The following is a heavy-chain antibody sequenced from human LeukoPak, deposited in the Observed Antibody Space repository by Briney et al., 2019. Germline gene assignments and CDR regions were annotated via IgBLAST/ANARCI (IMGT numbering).Heavy chain of an antibody. J-gene: IGHJ6*02. CDR3: ARAGESGFWSGLRYYYYGMDV. V-gene: IGHV4-34*01. CDR1: GGSFSGYY. CDR2: INHSGST. Sequence: SETLSLTCAVYGGSFSGYYWSWIRQPPGKGLEWIGEINHSGSTNYNPSLKSRVTISVDTSKNQFSLKLSSVTAADTAVYYCARAGESGFWSGLRYYYYGMDVWGQGTTVTVSS. D-gene: IGHD3-3*01.